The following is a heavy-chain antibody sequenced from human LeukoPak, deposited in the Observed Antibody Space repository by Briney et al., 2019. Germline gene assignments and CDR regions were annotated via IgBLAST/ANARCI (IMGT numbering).Heavy chain of an antibody. J-gene: IGHJ4*02. D-gene: IGHD3-22*01. CDR2: IWYDGTNK. CDR1: GFTFSSYG. V-gene: IGHV3-33*01. CDR3: ARAAYDNSGYLTL. Sequence: GGSLRLSCVAPGFTFSSYGMHWVRQAPGKGLEWVAVIWYDGTNKYYADSVKGRFTISRDSSKNTLYLQMNSLRAEDTAIYYCARAAYDNSGYLTLWGQGTLVTVSS.